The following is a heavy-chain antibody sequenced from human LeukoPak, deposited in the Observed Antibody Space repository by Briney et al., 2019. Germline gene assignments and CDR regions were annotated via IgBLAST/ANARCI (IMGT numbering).Heavy chain of an antibody. CDR2: IIPIFGTA. D-gene: IGHD1-26*01. J-gene: IGHJ4*02. CDR1: GGTFSSYA. V-gene: IGHV1-69*13. CDR3: ARDLVYSGSYYPFDY. Sequence: ASVKVSCKASGGTFSSYAISWVRQAPGQGLEWMGGIIPIFGTANYAQKFQGRVTITADESTSTAYMELSSLRSEDTAVYYCARDLVYSGSYYPFDYWGQGTLVTVSS.